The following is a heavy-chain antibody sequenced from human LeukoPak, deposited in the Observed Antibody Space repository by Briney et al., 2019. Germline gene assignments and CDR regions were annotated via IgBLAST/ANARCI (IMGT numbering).Heavy chain of an antibody. J-gene: IGHJ4*02. Sequence: GGSLRLSCAASGFTFSSYAMHWVRQAPGRGLEWVAVISYDGSNKYYADSVKGRFTISRDNSKNTLYLQMNSLRAEETAVYYCARDSYDSSGYYYAGDYWGQGTLVTVSS. CDR3: ARDSYDSSGYYYAGDY. D-gene: IGHD3-22*01. V-gene: IGHV3-30*01. CDR1: GFTFSSYA. CDR2: ISYDGSNK.